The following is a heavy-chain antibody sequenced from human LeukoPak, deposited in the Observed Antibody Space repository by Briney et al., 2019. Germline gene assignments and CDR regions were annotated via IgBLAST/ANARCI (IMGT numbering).Heavy chain of an antibody. CDR1: GYTFTGYY. V-gene: IGHV1-2*02. Sequence: ASVKVSCKTSGYTFTGYYIHWVRQASGQGLEWVAWINPNSGGTKYSQQFQGRVTLTRDTSISTAYMELSRLRSDDTAVYYCASSSSWYSFDYWGQGTLVTVSS. CDR2: INPNSGGT. CDR3: ASSSSWYSFDY. D-gene: IGHD6-13*01. J-gene: IGHJ4*02.